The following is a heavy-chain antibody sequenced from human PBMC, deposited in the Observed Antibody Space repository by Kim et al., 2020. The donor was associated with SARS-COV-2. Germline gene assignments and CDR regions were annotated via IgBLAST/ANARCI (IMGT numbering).Heavy chain of an antibody. D-gene: IGHD6-19*01. CDR3: AKNRWVYSSGWIDY. V-gene: IGHV3-23*01. J-gene: IGHJ4*02. Sequence: YDYSLKGRFSISRDNTKSALYLQMNSLRAEDTAVYYCAKNRWVYSSGWIDYWCQGSLVTVSS.